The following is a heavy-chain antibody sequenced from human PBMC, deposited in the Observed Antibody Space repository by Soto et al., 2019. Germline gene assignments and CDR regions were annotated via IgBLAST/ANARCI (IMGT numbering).Heavy chain of an antibody. CDR1: GFTFSTGT. D-gene: IGHD2-15*01. CDR2: ISPSTSHI. V-gene: IGHV3-21*01. Sequence: EVHLVESGGGLVKPGGSLRLSCAVSGFTFSTGTMNWVRQAPGKGLEWVSSISPSTSHIYYADSVKGRFTFSRDNAKNSLFLKLVSMIAEDTAVYFCSGCSGGACHQNYGMDVWGQGTTFTVSS. J-gene: IGHJ6*02. CDR3: SGCSGGACHQNYGMDV.